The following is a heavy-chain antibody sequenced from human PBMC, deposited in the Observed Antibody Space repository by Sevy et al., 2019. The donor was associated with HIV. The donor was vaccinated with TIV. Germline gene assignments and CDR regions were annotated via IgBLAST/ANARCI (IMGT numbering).Heavy chain of an antibody. V-gene: IGHV3-7*01. CDR2: IRQEGSEK. D-gene: IGHD3-10*01. Sequence: VGSLRLSCAVSGFTFRNFWMSWVRQAPGKELEWVANIRQEGSEKYYVDSVRGRFTISRDNAKNSLFLQLNSLRADDTAIYYCAKSYFGSGTIYGMDLWGRGTTVTVSS. CDR3: AKSYFGSGTIYGMDL. CDR1: GFTFRNFW. J-gene: IGHJ6*02.